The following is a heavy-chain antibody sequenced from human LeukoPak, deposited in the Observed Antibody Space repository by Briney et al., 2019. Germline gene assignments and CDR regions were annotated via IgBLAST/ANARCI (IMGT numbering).Heavy chain of an antibody. J-gene: IGHJ6*03. CDR1: GFTFSSYS. V-gene: IGHV3-48*04. D-gene: IGHD3-10*01. CDR2: ISSSSSTI. CDR3: ARDLRGGYIDV. Sequence: GGSLRLSCAASGFTFSSYSMNWVRQAPGKGLEWVSYISSSSSTIYYADSVKGRFTISRDNAKNSLYLQMNSLRAEDTAVYYCARDLRGGYIDVWGKGTTVTISS.